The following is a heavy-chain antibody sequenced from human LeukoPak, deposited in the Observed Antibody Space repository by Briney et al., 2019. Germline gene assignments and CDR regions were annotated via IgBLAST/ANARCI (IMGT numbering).Heavy chain of an antibody. Sequence: NRSETLSLTCTVSGGSIISYYWSWTRQPAGKGLEWIGRIYTSGSTNYNESLKRRTRLSVDTSKNQFSLKLSSVTAADTAVYYCARDGALAWGGAIDYWGQGPLVSASS. D-gene: IGHD1-26*01. CDR3: ARDGALAWGGAIDY. CDR1: GGSIISYY. J-gene: IGHJ4*02. V-gene: IGHV4-4*07. CDR2: IYTSGST.